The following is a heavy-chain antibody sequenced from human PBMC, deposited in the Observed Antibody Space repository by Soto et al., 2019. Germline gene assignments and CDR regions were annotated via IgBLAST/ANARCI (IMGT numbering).Heavy chain of an antibody. J-gene: IGHJ4*02. D-gene: IGHD3-22*01. CDR3: ASGRSTYYYDSSGYYLDY. V-gene: IGHV1-69*01. Sequence: QVQLVQSGAEVKKPGSSVKVSCKASGGTFSSYAISWVRQAPGQGLEWMGGIIPIFGTANYAQKFQGRVTITADESKSTAYMELSSLRSEDTAVYYCASGRSTYYYDSSGYYLDYWGQGTLVTVSS. CDR2: IIPIFGTA. CDR1: GGTFSSYA.